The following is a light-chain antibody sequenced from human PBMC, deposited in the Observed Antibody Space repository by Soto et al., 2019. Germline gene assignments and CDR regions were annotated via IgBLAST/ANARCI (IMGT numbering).Light chain of an antibody. V-gene: IGLV2-11*01. CDR1: SSDVGGYNY. J-gene: IGLJ2*01. CDR2: DVS. Sequence: QSALTQPRSVSGSPGQSVTISCTGTSSDVGGYNYVSWYQQHPGKAPKLMIYDVSKRPSGVPDRFSGSKSGNTASLTISGLQAEDEDDYYCCSYAGSYLVFGGGTKLTVL. CDR3: CSYAGSYLV.